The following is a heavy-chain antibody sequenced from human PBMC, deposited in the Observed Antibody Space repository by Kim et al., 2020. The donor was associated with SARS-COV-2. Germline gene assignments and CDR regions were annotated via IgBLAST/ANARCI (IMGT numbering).Heavy chain of an antibody. CDR3: ARDTRGDYFDY. D-gene: IGHD2-15*01. J-gene: IGHJ4*02. Sequence: TYYNPSLKSRVTISVDTSKNQFSLTLSSVTAPDTAVYYCARDTRGDYFDYWGQGTLVTVSS. V-gene: IGHV4-31*02. CDR2: T.